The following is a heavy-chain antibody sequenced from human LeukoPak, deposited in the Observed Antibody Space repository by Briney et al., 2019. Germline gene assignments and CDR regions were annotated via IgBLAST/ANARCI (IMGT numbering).Heavy chain of an antibody. CDR2: IYYSGST. Sequence: SETLSLTCTASGGSISSHYWRWIRQPPGKGLEGIGYIYYSGSTNYNSYLKRRVNISEEKYKKKISLKENSVNGADRAGDYCARDRRAYGWEHYFDYWGQGTLVTVSS. CDR1: GGSISSHY. V-gene: IGHV4-59*11. J-gene: IGHJ4*02. CDR3: ARDRRAYGWEHYFDY. D-gene: IGHD3-16*01.